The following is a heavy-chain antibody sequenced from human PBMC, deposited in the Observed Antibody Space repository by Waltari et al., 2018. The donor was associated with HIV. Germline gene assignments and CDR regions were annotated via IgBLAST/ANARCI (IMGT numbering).Heavy chain of an antibody. CDR3: ARVNQDGGNSEPLDY. CDR1: GETFSGYY. CDR2: INQSGRT. V-gene: IGHV4-34*01. D-gene: IGHD2-21*02. J-gene: IGHJ4*02. Sequence: QVQLRQWGAGLLRPSETLSLTCAVYGETFSGYYWSWIRQPPGKGLEWIGEINQSGRTNYNPALKSRVTMSVDTSKNQFSLRLNFATAADTAVYYCARVNQDGGNSEPLDYWGQGTLVTVSS.